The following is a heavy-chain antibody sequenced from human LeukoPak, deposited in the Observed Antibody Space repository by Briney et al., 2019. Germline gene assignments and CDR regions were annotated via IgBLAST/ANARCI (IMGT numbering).Heavy chain of an antibody. V-gene: IGHV1-69*05. CDR3: ARVDRYHFYLDV. CDR1: GGTFRTYS. Sequence: SVKGSCKASGGTFRTYSVIWVRQAPGQGLEWMGGIIPIFGTPNYAQKFQGRVKVTTDDATGTAYMELSSLMSEDAAIYYCARVDRYHFYLDVWGKGTPVTVSS. J-gene: IGHJ6*03. CDR2: IIPIFGTP.